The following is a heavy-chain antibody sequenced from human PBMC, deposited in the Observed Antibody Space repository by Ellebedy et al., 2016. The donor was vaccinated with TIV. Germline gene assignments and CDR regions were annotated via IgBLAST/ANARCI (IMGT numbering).Heavy chain of an antibody. Sequence: LSLTCAASGFTFGRYGMHWVRQAPGKGLEWVAVIWFDGSKEFYADSVKGRFTISRDDSKNEVFLQMSSLRAEDTAVYYCARPSYQPLSYYFDSWGQGTLVTVSS. V-gene: IGHV3-33*01. J-gene: IGHJ4*02. CDR1: GFTFGRYG. D-gene: IGHD2-2*01. CDR2: IWFDGSKE. CDR3: ARPSYQPLSYYFDS.